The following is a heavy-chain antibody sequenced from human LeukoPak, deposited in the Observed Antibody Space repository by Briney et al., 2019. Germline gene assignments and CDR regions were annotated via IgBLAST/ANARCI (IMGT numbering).Heavy chain of an antibody. Sequence: GEPLKISLKGSGYSFTSYWFGLVGRMPGKGVEWMGIVYPGDSDTRYSPSFQGQVPISADKSISTAYLQWSSLKASDTAMYYCARRPPGGYSYGHQVDYWGQGTLVTVSS. CDR3: ARRPPGGYSYGHQVDY. D-gene: IGHD5-18*01. CDR1: GYSFTSYW. CDR2: VYPGDSDT. J-gene: IGHJ4*02. V-gene: IGHV5-51*01.